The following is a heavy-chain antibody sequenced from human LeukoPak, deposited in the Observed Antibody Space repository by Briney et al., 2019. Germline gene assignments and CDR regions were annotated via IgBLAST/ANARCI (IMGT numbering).Heavy chain of an antibody. V-gene: IGHV3-13*01. CDR1: GFTFSDYD. Sequence: GGSLRLSCAASGFTFSDYDMHWVRQATGKGLEWVSAIGTAGDTYYTGSVKGRFTISRENAKNSLYLQMNSLRAGDTAVYYRARVAKERVGGVYYFDYWGQGTLVTVSS. CDR3: ARVAKERVGGVYYFDY. CDR2: IGTAGDT. D-gene: IGHD1-1*01. J-gene: IGHJ4*02.